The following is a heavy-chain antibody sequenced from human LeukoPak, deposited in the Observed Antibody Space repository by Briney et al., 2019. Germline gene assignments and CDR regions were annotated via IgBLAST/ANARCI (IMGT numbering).Heavy chain of an antibody. Sequence: SETLSLTCTVSGGSISSSSYYWGWIRQPPGKGLEWIGSIYYSGSTYYNPSLKSRVTISVDTSKNQFSLKLSSVTAAVTAVYYCASLSYDSLDYWGQGTLVTVSS. CDR1: GGSISSSSYY. J-gene: IGHJ4*02. CDR3: ASLSYDSLDY. V-gene: IGHV4-39*07. CDR2: IYYSGST. D-gene: IGHD3-3*01.